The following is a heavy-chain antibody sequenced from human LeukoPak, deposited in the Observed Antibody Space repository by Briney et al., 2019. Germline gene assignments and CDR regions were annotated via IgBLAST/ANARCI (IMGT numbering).Heavy chain of an antibody. CDR2: IKQDGSEK. Sequence: GGSLRLSCAASGFTFSSYWMSWVRQAPGKGLEWVANIKQDGSEKYYVDSVKGRFTISRDNAKNSLYLQMNSLRAEDTAVYYCAKDDYPVRWDYWGQGTLVTVSS. CDR1: GFTFSSYW. CDR3: AKDDYPVRWDY. J-gene: IGHJ4*02. V-gene: IGHV3-7*01. D-gene: IGHD4-11*01.